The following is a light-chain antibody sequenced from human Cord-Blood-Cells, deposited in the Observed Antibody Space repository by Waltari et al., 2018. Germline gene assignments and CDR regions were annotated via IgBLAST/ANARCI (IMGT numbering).Light chain of an antibody. V-gene: IGKV1-39*01. J-gene: IGKJ3*01. CDR1: KSISSY. CDR2: PAS. Sequence: DIQMTQSPSSLSASVGDSVTVTCRASKSISSYLNWYQQKPGKAPKLLIYPASSLQSGVPSRVSGSGTGTEFTLTISSPQPEDFATYDCQQSDSTPFTFGPGTKVDIK. CDR3: QQSDSTPFT.